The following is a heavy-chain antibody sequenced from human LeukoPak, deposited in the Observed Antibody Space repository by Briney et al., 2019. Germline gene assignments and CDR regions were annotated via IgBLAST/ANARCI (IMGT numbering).Heavy chain of an antibody. D-gene: IGHD2-21*01. J-gene: IGHJ6*02. V-gene: IGHV7-4-1*02. CDR1: GYTFTRDA. CDR3: ARGGGGGIV. CDR2: SNTKTGIP. Sequence: GASVKVSCKTSGYTFTRDAMNWMRQAPGRGLEWVGWSNTKTGIPTYGQGFTGRFVFSLDTSVSTAYLQINSLRAEDTAVYYCARGGGGGIVWGQGTTVTVSS.